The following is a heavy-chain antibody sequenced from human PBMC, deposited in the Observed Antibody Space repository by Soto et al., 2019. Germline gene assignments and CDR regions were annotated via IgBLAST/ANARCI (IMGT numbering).Heavy chain of an antibody. CDR1: GYSFTSYW. V-gene: IGHV5-51*01. J-gene: IGHJ6*02. CDR3: ARFIVVVVAARYYYYGMDV. CDR2: IHPGDSDT. D-gene: IGHD2-15*01. Sequence: PGESLKISCKGSGYSFTSYWIGWVRQMPGKGLEWMGIIHPGDSDTRYSPSFQGQVTISADKSISTAYLQWSSLKASDTAMYYCARFIVVVVAARYYYYGMDVWGQRTTVTVSS.